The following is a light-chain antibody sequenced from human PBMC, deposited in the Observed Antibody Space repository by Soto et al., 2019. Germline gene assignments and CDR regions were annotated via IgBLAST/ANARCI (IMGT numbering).Light chain of an antibody. CDR3: QQYNSDLYP. CDR1: QSISSR. CDR2: KAS. Sequence: DIQMTQSLATRSASVGDRVTITCRASQSISSRLDWYQQKPGKAPTLLISKASTLESGVPPRFSDSGSGTEFTRPISILQHDDCATHYLQQYNSDLYPFGQGTKLEIK. V-gene: IGKV1-5*03. J-gene: IGKJ2*01.